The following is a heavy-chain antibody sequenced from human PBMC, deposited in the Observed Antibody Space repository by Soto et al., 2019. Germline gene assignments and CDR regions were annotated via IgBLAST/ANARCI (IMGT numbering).Heavy chain of an antibody. D-gene: IGHD6-13*01. CDR1: GGSFSGYY. CDR2: INHSGST. J-gene: IGHJ1*01. Sequence: SETLSLTCAVYGGSFSGYYWSWIRQPAGKGLEWIGEINHSGSTNYNPSLKSRVTISVDTSKNQFSLKLSSVTAADTAVYYCARVLYSSIPPGYFQHWGQGTLVTVSS. V-gene: IGHV4-34*01. CDR3: ARVLYSSIPPGYFQH.